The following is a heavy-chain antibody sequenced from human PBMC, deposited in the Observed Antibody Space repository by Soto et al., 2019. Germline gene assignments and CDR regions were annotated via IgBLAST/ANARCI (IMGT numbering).Heavy chain of an antibody. CDR3: VRHKDRNCFDP. Sequence: SETLSLTCTVSGDSISSDSYYWGWIRQPPGKGLEWIGSIYYSTSAYYNPSGSTYYNPSLKSRVTISIDTSKNHFSLKLSSVTATDTAVYYCVRHKDRNCFDPWGQGTLVTVSS. V-gene: IGHV4-39*01. CDR1: GDSISSDSYY. J-gene: IGHJ5*02. CDR2: IYYSTSAYYNPSGST.